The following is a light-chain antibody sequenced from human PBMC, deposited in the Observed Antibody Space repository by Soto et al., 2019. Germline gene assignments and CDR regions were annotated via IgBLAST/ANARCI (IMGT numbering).Light chain of an antibody. J-gene: IGKJ2*01. CDR2: GAS. CDR1: QIISSSY. CDR3: QQAHSFPYT. V-gene: IGKV3-20*01. Sequence: EIVLTQSPGTLSVSLGDRATLSCRASQIISSSYLAWYQQKPGQAPRLLIYGASSRATGIPNRFSGSGSGTDFTLTISSLQPEDFATYYCQQAHSFPYTFGQGTKVDIK.